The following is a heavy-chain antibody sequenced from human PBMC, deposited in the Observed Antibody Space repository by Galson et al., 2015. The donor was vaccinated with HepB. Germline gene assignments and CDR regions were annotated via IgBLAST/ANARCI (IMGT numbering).Heavy chain of an antibody. CDR2: ISYDGSNE. J-gene: IGHJ4*02. V-gene: IGHV3-30-3*01. D-gene: IGHD1-7*01. CDR3: ARFHRGFVAGTMPVSFYC. Sequence: SLRLSCAASGFTFSIYPIYWVRQAPGKGLEWVALISYDGSNEYYADSVKGRFTISRDNSKNTLYLQMNSLRAEDTAVYYCARFHRGFVAGTMPVSFYCWGQGTLVSVAA. CDR1: GFTFSIYP.